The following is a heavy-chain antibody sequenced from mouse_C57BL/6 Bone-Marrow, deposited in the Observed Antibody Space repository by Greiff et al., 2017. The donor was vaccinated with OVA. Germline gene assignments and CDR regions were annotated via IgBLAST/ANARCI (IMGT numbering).Heavy chain of an antibody. CDR2: ISNGGGST. J-gene: IGHJ4*01. CDR1: GFTFSDYY. D-gene: IGHD1-1*01. V-gene: IGHV5-12*01. CDR3: ARPHYYGSSPYYYAMDY. Sequence: EVMLVESGGGLVQPGGSLKLSCAASGFTFSDYYMYWVRQTPEKRLEWVAYISNGGGSTYYPDTVKGRFTISRDNAKNTLYLQMSRLKSEDTAMYYGARPHYYGSSPYYYAMDYWGQGTSVTVSS.